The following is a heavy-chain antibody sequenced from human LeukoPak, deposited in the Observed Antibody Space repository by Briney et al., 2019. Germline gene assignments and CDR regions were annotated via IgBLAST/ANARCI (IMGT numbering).Heavy chain of an antibody. V-gene: IGHV4-38-2*02. J-gene: IGHJ4*02. CDR3: ARKGYYDSKDFDY. D-gene: IGHD3-22*01. Sequence: SETLSLTCTVSGYSISSGYYWGWIRQPPGKGLEWIGSIYHSGSTYYNPSLKSRVTISVDTSKNQFSLKLYSVTAADTAVYYCARKGYYDSKDFDYWGLGTLVTVSS. CDR1: GYSISSGYY. CDR2: IYHSGST.